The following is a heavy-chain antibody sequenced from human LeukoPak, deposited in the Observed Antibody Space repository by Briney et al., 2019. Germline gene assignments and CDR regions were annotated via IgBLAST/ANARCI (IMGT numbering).Heavy chain of an antibody. Sequence: PSETLSLTCTVSGGSISSGSYYCSWIRQPAGKGLEWIGRIYTSGSTNYNPSLKSRVTISVDTSKNQFSLKLSAVTAADTAVYYCAREDAGIGDYWGQGTLVTVSS. CDR3: AREDAGIGDY. V-gene: IGHV4-61*02. D-gene: IGHD6-13*01. J-gene: IGHJ4*02. CDR1: GGSISSGSYY. CDR2: IYTSGST.